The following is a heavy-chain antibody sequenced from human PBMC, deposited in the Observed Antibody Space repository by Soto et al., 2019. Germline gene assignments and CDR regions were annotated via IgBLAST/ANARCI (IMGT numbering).Heavy chain of an antibody. CDR3: AKDLDSGITYYYYGMDV. Sequence: QVQLVESGGGVVQPGRSLRLSCAASGFTFSSYAMHWVRQAPGKGLEWVAVISYDGGNKYYADSVKGRFTISRDNSKNTLYLQMNSLRAEDTAVYYCAKDLDSGITYYYYGMDVWDQGTTVTVSS. V-gene: IGHV3-30*18. CDR2: ISYDGGNK. D-gene: IGHD5-12*01. CDR1: GFTFSSYA. J-gene: IGHJ6*02.